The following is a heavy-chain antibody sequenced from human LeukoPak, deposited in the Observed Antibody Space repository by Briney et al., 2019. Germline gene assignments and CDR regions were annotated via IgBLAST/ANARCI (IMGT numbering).Heavy chain of an antibody. CDR2: IKQDGSEK. J-gene: IGHJ4*02. D-gene: IGHD1-26*01. CDR3: ARDRGGATPFYFDY. Sequence: GGSLILSCAASGFTFSSYWMSWVRQAPGKGLEWVANIKQDGSEKYYVDSVKGRLTISRDNAKNSLYLQMNSLRAEDTAVYYCARDRGGATPFYFDYWGRGTLVTVSS. CDR1: GFTFSSYW. V-gene: IGHV3-7*01.